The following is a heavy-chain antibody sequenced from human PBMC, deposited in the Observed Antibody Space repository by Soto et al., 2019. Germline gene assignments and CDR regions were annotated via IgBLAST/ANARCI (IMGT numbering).Heavy chain of an antibody. CDR1: GGSISSGGYS. V-gene: IGHV4-31*11. J-gene: IGHJ6*02. Sequence: SETLSLTCAVSGGSISSGGYSWSWIRQPPGKGLEWIGYIYYSGSTYYNPSLKSRATISVDTSKNQFSLKLSSVTAADTAVYYCARDGRYYGMDVWGQGTTVTVSS. CDR3: ARDGRYYGMDV. CDR2: IYYSGST.